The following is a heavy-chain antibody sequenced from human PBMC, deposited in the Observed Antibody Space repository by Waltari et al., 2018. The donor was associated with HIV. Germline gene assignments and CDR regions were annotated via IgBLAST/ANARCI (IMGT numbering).Heavy chain of an antibody. CDR3: ARGGYYDSSGYYR. D-gene: IGHD3-22*01. CDR1: GFTFGDFA. CDR2: IRSKTYGGTT. Sequence: EVQLVESGGGLVQPGRSLRLSCTTSGFTFGDFAMSWFRQAPGQGLEWIGFIRSKTYGGTTEYAASVKGRFTISRDDSKSIAYLQMNSLKSEDTGVYYCARGGYYDSSGYYRWGQGTLVTVSS. V-gene: IGHV3-49*03. J-gene: IGHJ4*02.